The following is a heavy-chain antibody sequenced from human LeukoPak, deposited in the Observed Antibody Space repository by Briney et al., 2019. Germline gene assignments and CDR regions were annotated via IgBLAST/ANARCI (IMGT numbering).Heavy chain of an antibody. J-gene: IGHJ6*02. CDR1: GYTFTGYY. D-gene: IGHD2-2*01. Sequence: ASVKVSCKASGYTFTGYYMHWVRQAPGQGLEWMGWINPNSGGTNYAQKFQGRVTMTRDTSISTAYTELSRLRSDDTAVYYCAREADIVVVPASLDVWSQGTTVTVSS. CDR3: AREADIVVVPASLDV. CDR2: INPNSGGT. V-gene: IGHV1-2*02.